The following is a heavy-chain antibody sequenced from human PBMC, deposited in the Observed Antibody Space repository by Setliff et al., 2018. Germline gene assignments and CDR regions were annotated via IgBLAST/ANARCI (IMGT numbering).Heavy chain of an antibody. Sequence: SETLSLTCTVSGGSISYNYWSWIRQPAGKGLEWIGHIYTSWSTISNPSLKSRVTISLDTSKNQFSLKLSSVTAADTAVYYCARMSGFLYMDVWGKGTTVTVSS. CDR1: GGSISYNY. J-gene: IGHJ6*03. CDR2: IYTSWST. V-gene: IGHV4-4*07. CDR3: ARMSGFLYMDV. D-gene: IGHD6-25*01.